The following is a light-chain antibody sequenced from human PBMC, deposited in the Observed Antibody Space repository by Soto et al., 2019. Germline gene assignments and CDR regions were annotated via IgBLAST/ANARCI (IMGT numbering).Light chain of an antibody. CDR1: SSNIGNNY. J-gene: IGLJ1*01. CDR2: DDG. CDR3: GTWDSRLSVYV. V-gene: IGLV1-51*01. Sequence: QSVLTQPPSVSAAPGQKVTISCSGRSSNIGNNYVAWYQQLPATAPKLLIYDDGKRPSGIPDRFSGSKSGTSATLDITGLQTGDEADYYCGTWDSRLSVYVFGGGTKLTVL.